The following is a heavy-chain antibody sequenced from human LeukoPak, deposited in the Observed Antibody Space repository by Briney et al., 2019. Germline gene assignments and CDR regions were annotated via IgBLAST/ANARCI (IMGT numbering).Heavy chain of an antibody. CDR2: SYYSGST. V-gene: IGHV4-31*02. CDR3: ARGGLKSPHEPGLSGYYSLGYYFDY. J-gene: IGHJ4*02. CDR1: GGSISSGGYY. Sequence: PSQTLSLTCTVSGGSISSGGYYWSWIRQHPGKGLEWIGYSYYSGSTNYNPSLKSRVTISVDTSKNQFSLKLSSVTAADTAVYYCARGGLKSPHEPGLSGYYSLGYYFDYWGQGTLVTVSS. D-gene: IGHD3-22*01.